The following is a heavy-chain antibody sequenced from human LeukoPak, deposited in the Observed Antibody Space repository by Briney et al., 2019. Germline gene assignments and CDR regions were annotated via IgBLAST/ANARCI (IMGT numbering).Heavy chain of an antibody. CDR1: GGTFSSYA. D-gene: IGHD5-12*01. Sequence: ASVKVSCKASGGTFSSYAISWVRQAPGQGLEWMGGIIPIFGTANYAQKFQGRVTITADKSTSTAYMELSSLRSEDTAVYYCARGDSGYDLGYWYFDLWGRGTLVTVS. J-gene: IGHJ2*01. CDR3: ARGDSGYDLGYWYFDL. CDR2: IIPIFGTA. V-gene: IGHV1-69*06.